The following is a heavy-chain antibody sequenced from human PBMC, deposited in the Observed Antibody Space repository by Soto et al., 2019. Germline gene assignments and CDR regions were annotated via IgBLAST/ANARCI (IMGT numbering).Heavy chain of an antibody. V-gene: IGHV1-46*01. D-gene: IGHD3-22*01. J-gene: IGHJ2*01. CDR1: GYTFTSYY. CDR2: INPSGGST. CDR3: ARGFIGDSSGYYSGLDWYFDL. Sequence: ASVKVSFKASGYTFTSYYMHWVRQAPGQWLEWMGIINPSGGSTSYAQKFQGRVTMTRDTSTSTVYMELSSLRSEDTAVYYCARGFIGDSSGYYSGLDWYFDLWGRGTLVTVSS.